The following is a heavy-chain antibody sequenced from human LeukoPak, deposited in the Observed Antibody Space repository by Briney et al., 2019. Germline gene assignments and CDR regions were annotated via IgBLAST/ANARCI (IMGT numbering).Heavy chain of an antibody. J-gene: IGHJ4*02. CDR2: IWYDGSNK. CDR3: ARDSSSGSYCFDY. D-gene: IGHD3-10*01. V-gene: IGHV3-33*01. Sequence: GGSLRLSCAASGFIFSNYVMHWVRQAPGKGLEWVAPIWYDGSNKYYADTVMGRFTVSRDNSKNTLYLQMNSLRAEDTAVYYCARDSSSGSYCFDYWGQGTLVTVSS. CDR1: GFIFSNYV.